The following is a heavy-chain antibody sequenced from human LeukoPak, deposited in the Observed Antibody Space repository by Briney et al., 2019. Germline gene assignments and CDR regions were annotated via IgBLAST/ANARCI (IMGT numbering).Heavy chain of an antibody. Sequence: SETLSLTCTVSGGSIGTFFWSWVRQTPGKGLEWIGYIHYSGTTTYSPSLRGRATMSVDTSTNQFSLTVDSVTTAGTAVYYCARLASWSWYFDLWGRGTLVPVSS. CDR1: GGSIGTFF. CDR2: IHYSGTT. V-gene: IGHV4-59*08. CDR3: ARLASWSWYFDL. J-gene: IGHJ2*01. D-gene: IGHD3-10*01.